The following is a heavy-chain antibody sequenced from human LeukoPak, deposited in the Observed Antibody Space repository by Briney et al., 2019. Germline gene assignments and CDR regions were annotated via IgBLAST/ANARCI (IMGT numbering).Heavy chain of an antibody. CDR1: GFPLSSYA. Sequence: GGSLRLSCAVSGFPLSSYAMHWVRHAPGKGLEWVSGISWNSDKIGYADSVKGRFTISRDNAKNSLYLQMNSLRPEDTALYYCAKGGIHRGYYFYYMDVWGKGTTVTISS. J-gene: IGHJ6*03. V-gene: IGHV3-9*01. CDR3: AKGGIHRGYYFYYMDV. D-gene: IGHD2/OR15-2a*01. CDR2: ISWNSDKI.